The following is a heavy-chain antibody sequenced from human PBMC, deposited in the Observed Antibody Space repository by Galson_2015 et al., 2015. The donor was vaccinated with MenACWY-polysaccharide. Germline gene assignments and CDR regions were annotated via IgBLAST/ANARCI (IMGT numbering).Heavy chain of an antibody. CDR1: GFTFSSYD. J-gene: IGHJ6*02. CDR3: ARCGGGSCSYGMDV. Sequence: SLRLSCAASGFTFSSYDMHWVRQATGKGLEWVSAIGTAGDTYYPGSVKGRFTISRENAKNSLYLQMNSLRAGDTAVYYCARCGGGSCSYGMDVWGQGTTVTVSS. D-gene: IGHD2-15*01. CDR2: IGTAGDT. V-gene: IGHV3-13*01.